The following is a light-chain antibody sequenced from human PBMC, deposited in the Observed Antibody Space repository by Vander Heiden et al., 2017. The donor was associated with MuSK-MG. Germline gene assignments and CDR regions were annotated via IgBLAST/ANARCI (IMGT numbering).Light chain of an antibody. Sequence: DIQMTQSPSSLSASVGDRVTITCQASQDISNYLNWYQQKPGKAPKLLIYDVSKLETGVPSRFSGSGSGTDFTFTISSLQPEDIATYYWQQDDNLPRFGHGTKVDIK. CDR2: DVS. CDR3: QQDDNLPR. CDR1: QDISNY. V-gene: IGKV1-33*01. J-gene: IGKJ3*01.